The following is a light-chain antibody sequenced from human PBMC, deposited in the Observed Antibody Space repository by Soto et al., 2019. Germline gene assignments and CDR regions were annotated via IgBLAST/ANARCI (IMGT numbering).Light chain of an antibody. V-gene: IGKV3-11*01. Sequence: EIVLTQSPAALSLFPGERATLSCRASQSVSSFLAWYQQKPGQAPSLLIYDASKRATGIPDRFSGSGSGTDFTLTISSLEPEDFAVYYCQQRSNWPLTFGGGTKVDIK. J-gene: IGKJ4*01. CDR3: QQRSNWPLT. CDR2: DAS. CDR1: QSVSSF.